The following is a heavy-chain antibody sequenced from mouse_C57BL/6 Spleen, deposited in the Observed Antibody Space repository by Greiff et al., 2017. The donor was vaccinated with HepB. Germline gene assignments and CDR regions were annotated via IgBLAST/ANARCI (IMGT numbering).Heavy chain of an antibody. D-gene: IGHD3-2*02. Sequence: VQLQQSGAELVKPGASVKMSCKASGYTFTSYWITWVKQRPGQGLEWIGDIYPGSGSTNYNEKFKSKATLTVDTSSSTAYMQLSSLTSEDSAVYYCASGQLRLLYYFDYWGQGTTLTVSS. CDR1: GYTFTSYW. J-gene: IGHJ2*01. CDR2: IYPGSGST. CDR3: ASGQLRLLYYFDY. V-gene: IGHV1-55*01.